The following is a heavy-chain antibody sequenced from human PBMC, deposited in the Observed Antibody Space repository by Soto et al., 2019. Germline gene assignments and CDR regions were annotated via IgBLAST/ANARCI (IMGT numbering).Heavy chain of an antibody. J-gene: IGHJ6*02. V-gene: IGHV3-11*06. Sequence: QVQLVESGGGLVKPGGSLRLSCAASGFTFSDYYMSWIRQAPGKGLEWVSYISSSSSYTNYADSVKGRFTISRDNAKNSLYLQMNSLSAEDTAVYYCARDGYCSSTSCYTGKGYYYYGMDVWGQGTTVTVSS. D-gene: IGHD2-2*02. CDR1: GFTFSDYY. CDR2: ISSSSSYT. CDR3: ARDGYCSSTSCYTGKGYYYYGMDV.